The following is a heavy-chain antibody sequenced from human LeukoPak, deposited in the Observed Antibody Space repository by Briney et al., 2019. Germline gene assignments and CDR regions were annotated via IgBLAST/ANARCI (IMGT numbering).Heavy chain of an antibody. V-gene: IGHV3-23*01. D-gene: IGHD4-17*01. CDR2: ISGSGGST. Sequence: GGSLRLSCAASGFTFSSYAMSWVRQAPGKGLEWVSAISGSGGSTYYADSVKGRFTISRDNSKNTLCLQMNSLRTEDTAVYYCAKGNGDYVRWYYFDYWGQGTLVTVSS. CDR3: AKGNGDYVRWYYFDY. CDR1: GFTFSSYA. J-gene: IGHJ4*02.